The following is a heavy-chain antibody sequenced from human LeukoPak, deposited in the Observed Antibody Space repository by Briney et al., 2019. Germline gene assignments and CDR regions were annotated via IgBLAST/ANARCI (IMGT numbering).Heavy chain of an antibody. Sequence: GASVKVSCKASGYTFTSYDINWVRQATGQGLEWMGWMDPNSGNTGYAQKFQGRVTMTRNTSISTAYMELSSLRSEDTAVYYCARGGVSSPEGYYYYGMDVWGQGTTVTVSS. CDR2: MDPNSGNT. CDR1: GYTFTSYD. CDR3: ARGGVSSPEGYYYYGMDV. J-gene: IGHJ6*02. V-gene: IGHV1-8*01. D-gene: IGHD6-13*01.